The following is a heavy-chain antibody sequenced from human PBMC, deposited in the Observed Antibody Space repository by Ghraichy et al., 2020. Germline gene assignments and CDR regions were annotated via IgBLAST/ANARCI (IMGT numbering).Heavy chain of an antibody. J-gene: IGHJ4*02. CDR2: ISYDGSNK. Sequence: GESLNISCAASGFTFSSYAMHWVRQAPGKGLEWVAVISYDGSNKYYADSVKGRFTISRDNSKNTLYLQMNSLRAEDTAVYYCARVPTHSYYYDSSGYYHDYWGQGTLVTVSS. CDR3: ARVPTHSYYYDSSGYYHDY. D-gene: IGHD3-22*01. CDR1: GFTFSSYA. V-gene: IGHV3-30-3*01.